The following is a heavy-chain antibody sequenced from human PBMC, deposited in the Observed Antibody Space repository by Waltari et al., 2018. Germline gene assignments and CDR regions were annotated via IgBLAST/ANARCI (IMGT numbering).Heavy chain of an antibody. Sequence: QVQLVESGGGVVQPGRSLRLSCAASGFTFSSYGMHLVRQAPGKGLEWVAVIWYDGSNKYYADSVKGRFTISRDNSKNTLYLQMNSLRAEDTAMYYCAKDGLYGDYFFSYYYMDVWGKGTTVTVSS. CDR3: AKDGLYGDYFFSYYYMDV. D-gene: IGHD4-17*01. CDR1: GFTFSSYG. V-gene: IGHV3-30*18. CDR2: IWYDGSNK. J-gene: IGHJ6*03.